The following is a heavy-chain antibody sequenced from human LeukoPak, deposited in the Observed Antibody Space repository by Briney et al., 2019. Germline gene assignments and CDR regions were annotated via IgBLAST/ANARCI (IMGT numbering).Heavy chain of an antibody. Sequence: GGSLRLSCAASGFTFNTYTMNWVRQAPGKGLEWVANINQDGSDKKYVDSVKGRFTISRDNDKNSVYLQMNGLRAEDTAVYYCGYSSGWLFDYWGQGAQVTVSS. V-gene: IGHV3-7*01. CDR3: GYSSGWLFDY. CDR2: INQDGSDK. J-gene: IGHJ4*02. CDR1: GFTFNTYT. D-gene: IGHD6-19*01.